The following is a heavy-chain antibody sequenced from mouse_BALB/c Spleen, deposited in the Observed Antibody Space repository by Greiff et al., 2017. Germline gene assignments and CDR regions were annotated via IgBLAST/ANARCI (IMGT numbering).Heavy chain of an antibody. CDR3: ARSYDGYYKAWFAY. J-gene: IGHJ3*01. D-gene: IGHD2-3*01. CDR1: GFSLSTSGMG. Sequence: QVTLKVSGPGILQPSQTLSLTCSFSGFSLSTSGMGVSWIRQPSGKGLEWLAHIYWDDDKRYNPSLKSRLTISKDTSRNQVFLKITSVDTADTATYYCARSYDGYYKAWFAYWGQGTLVTVSA. CDR2: IYWDDDK. V-gene: IGHV8-12*01.